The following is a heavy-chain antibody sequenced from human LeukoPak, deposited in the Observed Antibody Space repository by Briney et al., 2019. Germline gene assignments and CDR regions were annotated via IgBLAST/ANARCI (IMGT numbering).Heavy chain of an antibody. Sequence: ASVKVSCKASGYTFTSYGISWVRQAPGQGLEWMGWISAYNGNTNYAQKLQGRVTMTTDTSTSTAYMELRSLRSDDTAVYYCARVFGYCSSTSCYGVNWFDPWGQGTLVTVSS. D-gene: IGHD2-2*01. V-gene: IGHV1-18*01. CDR2: ISAYNGNT. CDR3: ARVFGYCSSTSCYGVNWFDP. J-gene: IGHJ5*02. CDR1: GYTFTSYG.